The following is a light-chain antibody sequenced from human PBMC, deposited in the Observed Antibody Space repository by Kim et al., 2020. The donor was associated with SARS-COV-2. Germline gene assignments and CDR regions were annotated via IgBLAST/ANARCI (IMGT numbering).Light chain of an antibody. J-gene: IGKJ1*01. CDR1: QSVGDW. V-gene: IGKV1-5*03. Sequence: DIQMTQSPSTLSASVGDRVTISCRASQSVGDWLAWYQQKPGKAPKLLIYEASSLESGVPSSFSGSGSGTEFTLTISSLQPDDFATYYCQQYNSYSTFGQGTKVDIK. CDR3: QQYNSYST. CDR2: EAS.